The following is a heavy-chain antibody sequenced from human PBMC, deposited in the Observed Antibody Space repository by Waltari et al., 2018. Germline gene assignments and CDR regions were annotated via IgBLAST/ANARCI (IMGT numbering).Heavy chain of an antibody. CDR1: GLTITLTY. J-gene: IGHJ6*02. CDR2: IYSGGNT. CDR3: ARDHHVLRFSYGLDV. Sequence: EEQWVESVGGLVQTGGSLRLSCAVSGLTITLTYMSWVRQAPGKGLEWVSVIYSGGNTYYADSVKGRFIISRDTSKNTLYLQMNSLRAEDTAIYYCARDHHVLRFSYGLDVWGQGTTVTVSS. D-gene: IGHD3-3*01. V-gene: IGHV3-66*01.